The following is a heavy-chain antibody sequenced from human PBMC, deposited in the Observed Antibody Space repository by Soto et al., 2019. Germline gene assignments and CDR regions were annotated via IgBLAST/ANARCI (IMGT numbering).Heavy chain of an antibody. CDR3: ASTYYSNYENYYYYYYMDV. D-gene: IGHD4-4*01. CDR1: GFTFSSYG. J-gene: IGHJ6*03. CDR2: IWYDGSNK. Sequence: GGSLRLSCAASGFTFSSYGMHWVRQAPGKGLEWVAVIWYDGSNKYYADSVKGRFTISRDNSKNTLYLQMNSLRAEDTAVYYCASTYYSNYENYYYYYYMDVWGKGTTVTVSS. V-gene: IGHV3-33*01.